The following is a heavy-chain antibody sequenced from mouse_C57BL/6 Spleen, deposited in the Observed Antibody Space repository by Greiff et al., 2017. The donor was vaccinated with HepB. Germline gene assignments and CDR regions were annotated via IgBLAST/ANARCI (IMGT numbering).Heavy chain of an antibody. D-gene: IGHD1-1*01. V-gene: IGHV1-26*01. CDR2: INPNNGGT. J-gene: IGHJ3*01. CDR3: ARPGSSYVWFAY. CDR1: GYTFTDYY. Sequence: VQLQQSGPELVKPGASVKISCKASGYTFTDYYMNWVKQSHGKSLEWIGDINPNNGGTSYNQKFKGKATLTVDKSSSTAYMELRSLTSEDSAVYYCARPGSSYVWFAYWGQGTLVTVSA.